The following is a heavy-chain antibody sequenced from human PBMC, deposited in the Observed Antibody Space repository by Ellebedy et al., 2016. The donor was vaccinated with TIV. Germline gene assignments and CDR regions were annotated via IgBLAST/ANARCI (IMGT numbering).Heavy chain of an antibody. CDR1: GYSFTSYW. J-gene: IGHJ4*02. D-gene: IGHD2-21*02. CDR3: ATTSTMVTPYFFQY. CDR2: IYPGDSDT. V-gene: IGHV5-51*01. Sequence: GESLKISCKASGYSFTSYWIGWVRQIPGKGLEWMGIIYPGDSDTRYSPSFQGQVNISADKSISTTYLHWNSLKASDTAIYYCATTSTMVTPYFFQYWGQGSLVTVSS.